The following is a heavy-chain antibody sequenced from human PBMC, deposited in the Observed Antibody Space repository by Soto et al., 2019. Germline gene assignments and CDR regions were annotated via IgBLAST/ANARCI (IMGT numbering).Heavy chain of an antibody. V-gene: IGHV3-48*02. CDR2: INKNGFTI. J-gene: IGHJ4*02. CDR3: ARGAVTGTSLFDY. Sequence: PGGSLRLSCAVSGFTLTTYSMNWVRQAPGKGLEWISFINKNGFTIYYADSVKGRFTISRDYAKNSLYLQMDSLRHEDTAVYYCARGAVTGTSLFDYRGRGTLVTVSS. CDR1: GFTLTTYS. D-gene: IGHD6-19*01.